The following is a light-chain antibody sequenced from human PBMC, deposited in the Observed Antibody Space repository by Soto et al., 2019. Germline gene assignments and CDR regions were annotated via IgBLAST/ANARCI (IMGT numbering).Light chain of an antibody. CDR3: CSYAGRSPWDV. V-gene: IGLV2-23*01. J-gene: IGLJ1*01. CDR2: EGN. Sequence: QSALTQPASVSGSPGQSITIPCTGTTNDVGSYHLVSWYQQHPGKAPKLIIYEGNQRPSGVSDRFSGANSGDTPSLTISGLQADDEADYYCCSYAGRSPWDVVGTGTKVTVL. CDR1: TNDVGSYHL.